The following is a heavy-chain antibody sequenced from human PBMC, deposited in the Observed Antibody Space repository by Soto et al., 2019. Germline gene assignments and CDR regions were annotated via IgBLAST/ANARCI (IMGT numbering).Heavy chain of an antibody. CDR2: INPNSGGT. Sequence: ASVKVSCKASGYTFTGYYMHWVRQAPGQGLEWMGWINPNSGGTNYAQKFQGWVTMTRDTSISTAYMELSRRRSDDTAVYYCARDIRDYDILTGDSRPGVDYYYYGM. J-gene: IGHJ6*01. D-gene: IGHD3-9*01. CDR1: GYTFTGYY. V-gene: IGHV1-2*04. CDR3: ARDIRDYDILTGDSRPGVDYYYYGM.